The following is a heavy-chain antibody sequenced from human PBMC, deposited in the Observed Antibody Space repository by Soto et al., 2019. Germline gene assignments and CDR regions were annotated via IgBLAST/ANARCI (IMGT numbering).Heavy chain of an antibody. CDR2: VYYSGDT. Sequence: SETLSLTCTVSGGSISPYYWSWIRQPPGKGLEWIGYVYYSGDTNYNPSLESRVTISVDTSRNRFSLNLTSATAADTAVYYCARKGAAASYAHYYMDVWGRGTAVTVSS. D-gene: IGHD6-13*01. CDR1: GGSISPYY. CDR3: ARKGAAASYAHYYMDV. V-gene: IGHV4-59*01. J-gene: IGHJ6*03.